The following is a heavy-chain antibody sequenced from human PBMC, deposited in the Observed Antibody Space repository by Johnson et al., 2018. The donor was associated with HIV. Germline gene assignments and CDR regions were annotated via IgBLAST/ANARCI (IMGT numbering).Heavy chain of an antibody. CDR2: ISSSGSTI. D-gene: IGHD3-3*01. J-gene: IGHJ3*02. Sequence: QVQLVESGGGLVKPGGSLRLSCAASGFTFSDYYMSWIRQAPGKGLEWLSYISSSGSTIYYADSVKGRCTISRDNAKNSLYLQMNSLRAEDTAVYNLPRDPSREEWLLGAFDIWGQGTTVTVSP. V-gene: IGHV3-11*04. CDR1: GFTFSDYY. CDR3: PRDPSREEWLLGAFDI.